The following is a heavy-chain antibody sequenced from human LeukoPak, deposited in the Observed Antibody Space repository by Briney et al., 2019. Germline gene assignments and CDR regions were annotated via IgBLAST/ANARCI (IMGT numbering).Heavy chain of an antibody. V-gene: IGHV3-30*18. CDR1: GFTFSSYG. CDR2: ISYDGSNK. Sequence: QPGGSLRLSCAASGFTFSSYGMHWVRQAPGKGLEWVAVISYDGSNKYYADSVKGRFTISRDNSKNKLYLQMNRLRAEDTAVYYCAKEGAVTGYSSGWYLDYFEYWGQGTLVTVSS. D-gene: IGHD6-19*01. J-gene: IGHJ4*02. CDR3: AKEGAVTGYSSGWYLDYFEY.